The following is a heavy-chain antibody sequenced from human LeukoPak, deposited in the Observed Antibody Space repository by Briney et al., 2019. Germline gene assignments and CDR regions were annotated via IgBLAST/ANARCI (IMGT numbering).Heavy chain of an antibody. J-gene: IGHJ3*02. CDR3: ARALTVAGTKVRAFDI. D-gene: IGHD6-19*01. Sequence: PSETLSLTCTVSGYSISSGYYWGWIRQPPGKGLEWIGRIYTSGSTNYNPSLKSRVTMSVDTSKNQFSLKLSSVTAADTAVYYCARALTVAGTKVRAFDIWGQGTMVTVSS. CDR1: GYSISSGYY. CDR2: IYTSGST. V-gene: IGHV4-38-2*02.